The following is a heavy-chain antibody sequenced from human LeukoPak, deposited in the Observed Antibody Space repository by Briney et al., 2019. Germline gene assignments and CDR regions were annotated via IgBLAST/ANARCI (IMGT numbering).Heavy chain of an antibody. CDR3: ATSIAARPEEFDY. CDR1: GYTFTGYY. D-gene: IGHD6-6*01. V-gene: IGHV1-2*02. CDR2: INPNSGGA. J-gene: IGHJ4*02. Sequence: GASVKVSCKASGYTFTGYYMHWVRQAPGQGLEWMGWINPNSGGANYAQKFQGRVTMTRDTSISTAYMELSRLRSDDTAVYYCATSIAARPEEFDYWGQGTLVTVSS.